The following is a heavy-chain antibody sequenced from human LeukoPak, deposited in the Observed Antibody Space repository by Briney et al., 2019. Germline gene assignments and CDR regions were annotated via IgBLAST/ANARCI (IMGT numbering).Heavy chain of an antibody. D-gene: IGHD3-9*01. CDR1: GGSFSGYY. Sequence: SETLSLTCAVHGGSFSGYYWSWIRQPPGKGLEWIGEINHSGSTNYNPSLKSRVTISVDTSKNQFSLKLSSVTAADTAVYYCARVDILTGYYRGFDHWGQGTLVTVSS. J-gene: IGHJ4*02. CDR3: ARVDILTGYYRGFDH. V-gene: IGHV4-34*01. CDR2: INHSGST.